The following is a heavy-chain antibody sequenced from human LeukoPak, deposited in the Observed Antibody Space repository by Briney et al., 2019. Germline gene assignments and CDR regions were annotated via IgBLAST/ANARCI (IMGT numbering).Heavy chain of an antibody. CDR3: AREAPAYYYDSGGYPGNYYFDY. Sequence: ASVKVSCKASGGTFSSYAISWVRQAPGQGLEWIGGIIPIFGTANYAQKFQGRVTITTDESTSTAYMELSSLRSEDTAVYYCAREAPAYYYDSGGYPGNYYFDYWGQGTLVTVSS. V-gene: IGHV1-69*05. D-gene: IGHD3-22*01. CDR1: GGTFSSYA. J-gene: IGHJ4*02. CDR2: IIPIFGTA.